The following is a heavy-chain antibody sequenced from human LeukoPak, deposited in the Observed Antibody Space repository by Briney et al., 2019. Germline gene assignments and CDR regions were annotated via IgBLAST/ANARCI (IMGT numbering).Heavy chain of an antibody. D-gene: IGHD3-10*01. CDR3: ARLWRWFGDQKRYFDY. CDR1: GFTFSSYG. CDR2: ISYDGSNK. Sequence: GGSLRLSCAASGFTFSSYGMHWVRQAPGKGLEWVAVISYDGSNKYYADSVKGRFTISRDNSKNTLYLQMNSLRAEDTAVHYCARLWRWFGDQKRYFDYWGQGTLVTVSS. V-gene: IGHV3-30*19. J-gene: IGHJ4*02.